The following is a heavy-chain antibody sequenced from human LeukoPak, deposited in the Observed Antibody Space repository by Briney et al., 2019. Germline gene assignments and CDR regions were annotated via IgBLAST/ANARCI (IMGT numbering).Heavy chain of an antibody. CDR2: VYYSGST. D-gene: IGHD3-22*01. CDR3: ARDTAGYDSRRSYYYYGMDV. V-gene: IGHV4-59*01. J-gene: IGHJ6*02. CDR1: GGSINTYY. Sequence: PSETLSLTCTVSGGSINTYYWSWIRQPPGKGLEWIGYVYYSGSTYYNPSLKSRVTMSIDTSKNQFSLKLSSVTAADTAVYYCARDTAGYDSRRSYYYYGMDVWGQGTTVTVSS.